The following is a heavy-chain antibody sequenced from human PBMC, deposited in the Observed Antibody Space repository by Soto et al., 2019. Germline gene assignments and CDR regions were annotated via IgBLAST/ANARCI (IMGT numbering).Heavy chain of an antibody. V-gene: IGHV1-2*02. CDR2: INPRSGGT. Sequence: QEQLVQSGAEVKKPGASVKVSCKTSGYTFIDNYVHWVRQAPGQGLEWMGWINPRSGGTNYAQKFQDRVTMTRDTSISTAYMELSRLRFDDTAVYSCALASGTYAENWFDPWGQGTLVTVSS. J-gene: IGHJ5*02. D-gene: IGHD1-26*01. CDR3: ALASGTYAENWFDP. CDR1: GYTFIDNY.